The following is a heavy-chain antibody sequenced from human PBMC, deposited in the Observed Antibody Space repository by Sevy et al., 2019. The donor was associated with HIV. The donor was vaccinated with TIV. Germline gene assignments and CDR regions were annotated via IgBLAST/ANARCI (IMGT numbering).Heavy chain of an antibody. D-gene: IGHD2-15*01. CDR2: INYIDRYI. J-gene: IGHJ4*02. Sequence: GGSLRLSCAASGFTSSSYEMSWVRQAPGKGLEWVSSINYIDRYIKYADSVRGRFTISRDNPKNSVSLRMNSLRDDDTAMYYCARLQSCGGSCYTFDSWGQGTLVTVSS. CDR1: GFTSSSYE. V-gene: IGHV3-21*06. CDR3: ARLQSCGGSCYTFDS.